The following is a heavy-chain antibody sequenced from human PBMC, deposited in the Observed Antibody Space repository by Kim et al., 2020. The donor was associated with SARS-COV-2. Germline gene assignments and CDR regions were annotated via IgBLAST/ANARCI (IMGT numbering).Heavy chain of an antibody. V-gene: IGHV3-49*03. J-gene: IGHJ4*02. Sequence: GGSLRLSCTASGFTFGDYAMSWFRQAPGKGLEWVGFIRSKAYGGTTEYAASVKGRFTISRDDSKSIAYLQMNSLKTEDTAVYYCTRSEEHLLLWFGELAPFDYWGQGTLVTVSS. CDR2: IRSKAYGGTT. CDR3: TRSEEHLLLWFGELAPFDY. CDR1: GFTFGDYA. D-gene: IGHD3-10*01.